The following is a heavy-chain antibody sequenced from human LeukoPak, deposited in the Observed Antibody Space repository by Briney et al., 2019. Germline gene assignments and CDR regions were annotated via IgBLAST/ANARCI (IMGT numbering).Heavy chain of an antibody. D-gene: IGHD1-26*01. V-gene: IGHV3-23*01. CDR3: AKVRVGATLIDY. J-gene: IGHJ4*02. CDR1: GFTFSSCA. CDR2: ISGSGGST. Sequence: PGGSLRLSCAASGFTFSSCAMSWVRQAPGKGLEWVSAISGSGGSTYYADSVKGRFTISRDNSKNTLYLQMNSLRAEDTAVYYCAKVRVGATLIDYWGQGTLVTVSS.